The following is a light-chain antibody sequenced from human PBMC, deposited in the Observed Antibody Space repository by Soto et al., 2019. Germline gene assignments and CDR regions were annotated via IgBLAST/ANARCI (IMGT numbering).Light chain of an antibody. CDR2: GAS. V-gene: IGKV3-15*01. CDR3: QQYNNWPPGT. J-gene: IGKJ2*01. Sequence: EIVMTQSPATLSVSPGERATLSCRASQSVSSNLAWYQQKPGQAPRLLMYGASIRATGIPARFSGSGAGTEFTLTISSLQSEDFAVYYWQQYNNWPPGTFGQGTRLEIK. CDR1: QSVSSN.